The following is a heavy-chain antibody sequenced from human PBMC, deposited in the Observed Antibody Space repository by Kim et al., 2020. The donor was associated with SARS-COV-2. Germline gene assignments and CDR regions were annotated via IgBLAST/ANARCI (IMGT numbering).Heavy chain of an antibody. J-gene: IGHJ4*02. CDR2: IKSKTDGGTT. CDR1: GFTFSNAW. CDR3: TTDQYSYVTRDYFDY. V-gene: IGHV3-15*01. D-gene: IGHD5-18*01. Sequence: GGSLRLSCAASGFTFSNAWMSWVRQAPGKGLEWVGRIKSKTDGGTTDYAAPVKGRFTISRDDSKNTLYLQMNSLKTEDTAVYYCTTDQYSYVTRDYFDYWGQGTLVTVSS.